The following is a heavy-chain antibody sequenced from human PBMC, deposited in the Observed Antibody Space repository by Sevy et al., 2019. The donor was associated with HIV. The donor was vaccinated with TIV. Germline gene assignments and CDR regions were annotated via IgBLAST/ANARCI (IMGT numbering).Heavy chain of an antibody. D-gene: IGHD3-9*01. Sequence: GGSLRLSCAAPGFTFSSYWMHWVRQAPGKGLVWVSRINSDGSSTSYADSVKGRFTISRDNAKNTLYLQMNSLRAEDTAVYYCARMRDDWANDAFDIWGQGTMVTVSS. J-gene: IGHJ3*02. CDR2: INSDGSST. V-gene: IGHV3-74*01. CDR1: GFTFSSYW. CDR3: ARMRDDWANDAFDI.